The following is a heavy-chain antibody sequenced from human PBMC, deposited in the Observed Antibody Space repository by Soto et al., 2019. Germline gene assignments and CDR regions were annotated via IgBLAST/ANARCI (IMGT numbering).Heavy chain of an antibody. Sequence: GGSLRLSCAASGFTISTYHLNWARQAPGKGLEWVSYISTDLRALYYADSVRGRFTISRDNAKNSLYLQMTSLRDEDTGVYYCTRDGRRGYDMDVWGQGTTVTVSS. CDR3: TRDGRRGYDMDV. D-gene: IGHD1-26*01. V-gene: IGHV3-48*02. J-gene: IGHJ6*02. CDR1: GFTISTYH. CDR2: ISTDLRAL.